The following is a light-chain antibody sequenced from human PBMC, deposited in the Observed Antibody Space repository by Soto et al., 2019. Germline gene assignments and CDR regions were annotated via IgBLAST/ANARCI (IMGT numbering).Light chain of an antibody. CDR2: EVS. Sequence: QSALTQPASVSGSPGQSITISCTGTSSDVGGYNFVSWYQQHPGKAPKLMIYEVSNRPSGVSNRFSGSKSGHTASLTISGLQAEDEADYYCSSYARSNTLVFGTGTKVTVL. CDR3: SSYARSNTLV. CDR1: SSDVGGYNF. J-gene: IGLJ1*01. V-gene: IGLV2-14*01.